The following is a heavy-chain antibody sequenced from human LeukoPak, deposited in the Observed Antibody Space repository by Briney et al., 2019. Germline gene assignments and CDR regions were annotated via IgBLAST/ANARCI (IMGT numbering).Heavy chain of an antibody. D-gene: IGHD3-3*01. CDR3: AREGLALRFLEWPEGSYFDY. Sequence: GASVKVSCKASGYTFTSYYMHWVRQAPGQGLEWMGIINPSGGSTSYAQKFQGRVTMTRDTSTSTVYMELSSLRSEDTAVYYCAREGLALRFLEWPEGSYFDYWGQGTLVTVSS. CDR2: INPSGGST. CDR1: GYTFTSYY. V-gene: IGHV1-46*01. J-gene: IGHJ4*02.